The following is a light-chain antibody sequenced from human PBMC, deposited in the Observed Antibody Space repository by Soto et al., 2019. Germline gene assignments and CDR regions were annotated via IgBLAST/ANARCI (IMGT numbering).Light chain of an antibody. CDR3: SLYTSENTYV. CDR2: EAS. Sequence: QSVLTQPPSVSGSPGQSVAISCTGTSTDFVSYTRVSWYQQPPDTAPKLMIYEASNRPSGVPDRFSGSKSGNTASLTISGLQAADEADYYCSLYTSENTYVFGTGTKVTVL. CDR1: STDFVSYTR. J-gene: IGLJ1*01. V-gene: IGLV2-18*01.